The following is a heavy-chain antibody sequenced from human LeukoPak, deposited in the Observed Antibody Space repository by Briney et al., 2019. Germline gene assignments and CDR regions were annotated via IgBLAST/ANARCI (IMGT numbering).Heavy chain of an antibody. CDR3: ALLLGIVGNWFDP. CDR1: GGTFISYA. D-gene: IGHD7-27*01. J-gene: IGHJ5*02. Sequence: SVKVSCKASGGTFISYAISWVRQAPGQGLEWMGGIIPIFGTANYAQKFQGRVTITADESTSTAYMELSSLRSDDTAVYYCALLLGIVGNWFDPWGQGTLVTVSS. V-gene: IGHV1-69*13. CDR2: IIPIFGTA.